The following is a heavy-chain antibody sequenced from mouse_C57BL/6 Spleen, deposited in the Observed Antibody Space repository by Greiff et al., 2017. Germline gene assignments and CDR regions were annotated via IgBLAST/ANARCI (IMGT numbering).Heavy chain of an antibody. CDR3: TLYYFGSSFAY. J-gene: IGHJ3*01. CDR1: GFTITDYC. V-gene: IGHV14-1*01. D-gene: IGHD1-1*01. Sequence: LVESGAELVRPGASVKLSCTASGFTITDYCMHWVKQRPDQGLEWIGRIDPEDGDTEYAPKFQGKATMTADTSSNTAYLQLISLTSEDTAVYYCTLYYFGSSFAYWGQGTLVTVSA. CDR2: IDPEDGDT.